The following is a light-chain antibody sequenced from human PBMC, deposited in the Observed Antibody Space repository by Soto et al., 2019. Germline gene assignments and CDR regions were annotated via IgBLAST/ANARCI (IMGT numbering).Light chain of an antibody. V-gene: IGKV1-9*01. J-gene: IGKJ5*01. CDR2: ASS. Sequence: DIQLTQSPSFLSASVGDRVTITCRASQGISSYLAWYQQTPGKAPKLLIYASSILQSGVPSRFSGSGSGTEFTLTIDSLQPEDFATYYCQQINTFPVTFGQGTRLAI. CDR1: QGISSY. CDR3: QQINTFPVT.